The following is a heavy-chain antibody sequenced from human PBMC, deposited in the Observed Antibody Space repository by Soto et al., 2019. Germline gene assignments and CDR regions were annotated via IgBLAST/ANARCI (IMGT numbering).Heavy chain of an antibody. CDR1: GYTFTSYD. CDR2: MNPNSGNT. J-gene: IGHJ6*02. CDR3: ARYTHIVVVPAAIVGDGMDV. D-gene: IGHD2-2*01. Sequence: ASVKVSCKACGYTFTSYDINWVRQATGQGLEWMGWMNPNSGNTGYAQKFQGRVTMTRNTSISTAYMELSSLRSEDTAVYYCARYTHIVVVPAAIVGDGMDVWGQGTTVTVSS. V-gene: IGHV1-8*01.